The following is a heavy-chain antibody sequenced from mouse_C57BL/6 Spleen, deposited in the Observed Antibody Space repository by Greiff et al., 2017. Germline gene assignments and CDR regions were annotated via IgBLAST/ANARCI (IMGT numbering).Heavy chain of an antibody. CDR2: IRSKSNNYAT. CDR1: GFSFNTYA. Sequence: EVQLVDSGGGLVQPKGSLKLSCAASGFSFNTYAMNWVRQAPGKGLEWVARIRSKSNNYATYYADSVKDRFTISRDDSESMLYLQMNNLKTEDTAMYYCVRHDYYGYYYAMDYWGQGTSVTVSS. CDR3: VRHDYYGYYYAMDY. J-gene: IGHJ4*01. V-gene: IGHV10-1*01. D-gene: IGHD1-1*01.